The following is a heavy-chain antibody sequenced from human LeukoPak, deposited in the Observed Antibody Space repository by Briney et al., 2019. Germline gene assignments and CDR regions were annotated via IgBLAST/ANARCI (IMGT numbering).Heavy chain of an antibody. D-gene: IGHD2-21*02. V-gene: IGHV3-7*05. CDR1: GFTFNNYW. J-gene: IGHJ4*02. CDR3: ARLPLTARRHFDY. Sequence: GGSLRLSCAASGFTFNNYWMSRVRQVPGKGLEWVANIKEHGSEKYYVDSVRGRFTISRDNAQNSLYLQMNSLRAEDTAVYYCARLPLTARRHFDYWGQGTLVTVSS. CDR2: IKEHGSEK.